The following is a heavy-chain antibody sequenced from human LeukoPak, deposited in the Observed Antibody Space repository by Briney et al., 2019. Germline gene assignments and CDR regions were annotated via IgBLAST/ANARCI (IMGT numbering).Heavy chain of an antibody. CDR3: ARLQIAMTSGYWFDP. CDR1: GVSISSRSYH. V-gene: IGHV4-39*01. J-gene: IGHJ5*02. CDR2: TYYTGRT. D-gene: IGHD5-12*01. Sequence: SETLSLTCTVSGVSISSRSYHWGWIRKPPGKGLEWDGMTYYTGRTYYHPSLKSRVTISVDTSKNQFSLKLNSVTAADTAVYYCARLQIAMTSGYWFDPWGQGTLVTVSS.